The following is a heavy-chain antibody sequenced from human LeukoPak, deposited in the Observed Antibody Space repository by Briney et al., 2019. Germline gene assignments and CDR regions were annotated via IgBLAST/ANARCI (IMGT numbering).Heavy chain of an antibody. CDR3: ARVRGYCSGGSCYWDY. CDR1: GFTFSSYE. V-gene: IGHV3-48*03. D-gene: IGHD2-15*01. CDR2: ISSSGSTI. Sequence: GGSLRLSCAASGFTFSSYEMNWVRQAPGKGLEWVSYISSSGSTIYYADSVKGRFTVSTDNAKNSLYLQMNSLRAEDTAVYYCARVRGYCSGGSCYWDYWGQGTLVTVSS. J-gene: IGHJ4*02.